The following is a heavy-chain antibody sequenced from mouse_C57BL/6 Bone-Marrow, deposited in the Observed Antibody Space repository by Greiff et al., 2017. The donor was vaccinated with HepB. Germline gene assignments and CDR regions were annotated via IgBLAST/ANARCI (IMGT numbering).Heavy chain of an antibody. D-gene: IGHD1-1*01. J-gene: IGHJ1*03. CDR2: INPNNGGT. Sequence: VQLQQSGPELVKPGASVKIPCKASGYTFTDYNMDWVKQSHGKSLEWIGDINPNNGGTIYNQKFKGKATLTVDKSSSTAYMELRSLTSEDTAVYYCARGGITTVVATRSYWYFDVWGTGTTVTVSS. V-gene: IGHV1-18*01. CDR3: ARGGITTVVATRSYWYFDV. CDR1: GYTFTDYN.